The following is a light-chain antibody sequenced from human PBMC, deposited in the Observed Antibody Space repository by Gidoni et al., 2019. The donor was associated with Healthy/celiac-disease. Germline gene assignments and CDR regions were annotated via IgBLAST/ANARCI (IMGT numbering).Light chain of an antibody. CDR1: KLGDKY. CDR3: QAWDSSTVV. V-gene: IGLV3-1*01. Sequence: SYELTQPPSASVSPGQTASITCSGDKLGDKYACWYQQKPGQSPVLVIYQGSKRPSGIPERFAGSNSGNTATLTISGTQAMDEADYYCQAWDSSTVVFGGGTKLTVL. J-gene: IGLJ2*01. CDR2: QGS.